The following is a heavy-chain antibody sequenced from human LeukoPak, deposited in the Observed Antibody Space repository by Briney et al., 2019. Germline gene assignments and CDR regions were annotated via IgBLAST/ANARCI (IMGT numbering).Heavy chain of an antibody. CDR3: ASSEHWLSYSDY. J-gene: IGHJ4*02. V-gene: IGHV3-23*01. CDR2: ITASGGAT. D-gene: IGHD6-19*01. Sequence: GGSLRLSCSASGFTFSSYAMSWVRQALGKGLEWVSAITASGGATLYADSVRGRFTISRDNSKNTLYLQMNSLRAEDTAVYYCASSEHWLSYSDYWGQGTLVAVS. CDR1: GFTFSSYA.